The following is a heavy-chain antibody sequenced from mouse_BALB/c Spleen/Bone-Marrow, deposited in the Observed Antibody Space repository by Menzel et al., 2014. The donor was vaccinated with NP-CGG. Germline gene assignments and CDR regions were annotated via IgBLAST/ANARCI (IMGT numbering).Heavy chain of an antibody. V-gene: IGHV5-6-5*01. CDR2: ISSGGST. CDR1: GFTFSSYA. CDR3: ARDDYDDQYYFDY. J-gene: IGHJ2*01. Sequence: VMLVESGGGLVKPGGSLKLSCAASGFTFSSYAMSWVRQTPEKRLEWVASISSGGSTYYPDSVMGRFTISRDNARNILYLQMSSLRSEDTAMYYCARDDYDDQYYFDYWGQGTTLTVSS. D-gene: IGHD2-4*01.